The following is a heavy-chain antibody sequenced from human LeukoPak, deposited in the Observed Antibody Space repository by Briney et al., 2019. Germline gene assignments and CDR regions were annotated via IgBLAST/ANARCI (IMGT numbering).Heavy chain of an antibody. CDR1: GFTFSSYA. Sequence: GGSLRLSCAASGFTFSSYAMHWVRQAPGKGLEWVAVIWHDGNNKYYADSVKGRFTISRDNAKNSLYLQMNSLRAEDTAVYYCARTLLAVAGNYNWFDPWGQGTLVTVSS. J-gene: IGHJ5*02. V-gene: IGHV3-33*08. D-gene: IGHD6-19*01. CDR2: IWHDGNNK. CDR3: ARTLLAVAGNYNWFDP.